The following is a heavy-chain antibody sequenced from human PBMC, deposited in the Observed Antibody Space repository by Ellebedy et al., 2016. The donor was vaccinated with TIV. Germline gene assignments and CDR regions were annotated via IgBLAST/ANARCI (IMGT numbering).Heavy chain of an antibody. D-gene: IGHD1-26*01. CDR2: ITSSSSHI. V-gene: IGHV3-11*06. Sequence: GESLKISXAASGFTFSDFYMSWIRQAPGQGLEWVSSITSSSSHIYYADSVRGRFTISRDNAKNSLYLQMNSLRAEDTAVYYCARDPYSGAYYSYYYYYMDVWGKGTTVIVSS. CDR1: GFTFSDFY. CDR3: ARDPYSGAYYSYYYYYMDV. J-gene: IGHJ6*03.